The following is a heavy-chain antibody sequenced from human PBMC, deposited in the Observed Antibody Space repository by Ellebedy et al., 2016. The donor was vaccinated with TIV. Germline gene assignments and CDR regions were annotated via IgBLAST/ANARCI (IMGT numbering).Heavy chain of an antibody. CDR2: VFSNGST. J-gene: IGHJ3*02. CDR3: ARLLRNLYMFGPIVVNYAFDI. V-gene: IGHV4-39*01. D-gene: IGHD2-21*01. Sequence: MPSETLSLTCPVSGASITSSTYYWGCIRQPTGRGREWIGSVFSNGSTYENPSRKSLVTMSVDTSMNQFSQRLSSVTAADTSLYYCARLLRNLYMFGPIVVNYAFDIWGQGTMVSVSS. CDR1: GASITSSTYY.